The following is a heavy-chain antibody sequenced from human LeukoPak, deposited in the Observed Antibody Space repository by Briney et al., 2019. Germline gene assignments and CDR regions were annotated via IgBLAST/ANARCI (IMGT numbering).Heavy chain of an antibody. CDR3: ARGGDCSSTSCYQKTNWFDP. CDR1: GGSISSGGYY. Sequence: SETLSLTCTVSGGSISSGGYYWSWIRQHPGKGLEWIGYIYYSGGTYYNPSLKSRVTISVDTSKNQFSLKLSSVTAADTAVYYCARGGDCSSTSCYQKTNWFDPWGQGTLVTVSS. CDR2: IYYSGGT. D-gene: IGHD2-2*01. V-gene: IGHV4-31*03. J-gene: IGHJ5*02.